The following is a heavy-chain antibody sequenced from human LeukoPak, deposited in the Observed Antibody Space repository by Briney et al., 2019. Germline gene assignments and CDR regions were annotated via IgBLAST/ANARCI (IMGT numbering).Heavy chain of an antibody. Sequence: ASVKVSCKASGYTFTSYDINWVRQATGQGLEWVGWMNPNSGNTGYAQKFQGRVTMTRNTSISTAYMELSSLRSEDTAVYYCARNYYDFWSGYPQTWFDPWGQGTLVTVSS. D-gene: IGHD3-3*01. CDR1: GYTFTSYD. V-gene: IGHV1-8*01. CDR3: ARNYYDFWSGYPQTWFDP. J-gene: IGHJ5*02. CDR2: MNPNSGNT.